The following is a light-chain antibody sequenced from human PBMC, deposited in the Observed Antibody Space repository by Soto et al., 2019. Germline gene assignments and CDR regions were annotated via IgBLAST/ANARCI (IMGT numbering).Light chain of an antibody. CDR2: DAS. J-gene: IGKJ1*01. Sequence: AIQLTQSPSSLSASVGDRVTVTCRASQDIRNYLAWYQQKPGKAPKLLICDASTLYSGVPSRFSGSGSGTDFTLTISGLQPEDFGTYYCLQDYSYPRTFGQGTKVDIK. CDR1: QDIRNY. CDR3: LQDYSYPRT. V-gene: IGKV1-6*01.